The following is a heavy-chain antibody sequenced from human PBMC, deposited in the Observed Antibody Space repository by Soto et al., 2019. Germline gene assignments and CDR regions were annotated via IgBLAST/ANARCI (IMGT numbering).Heavy chain of an antibody. J-gene: IGHJ5*02. D-gene: IGHD2-15*01. V-gene: IGHV3-23*01. CDR2: ISGSGGST. CDR3: ARVVVAATRLFDP. Sequence: PGGSLRLSCAASGFTFSSYAMSWVRQAPGKGLEWVSVISGSGGSTYYADSVKGRFTISRDNSKNTLYLQMNSLRAEDTAVYYCARVVVAATRLFDPWGQGTLVTVSS. CDR1: GFTFSSYA.